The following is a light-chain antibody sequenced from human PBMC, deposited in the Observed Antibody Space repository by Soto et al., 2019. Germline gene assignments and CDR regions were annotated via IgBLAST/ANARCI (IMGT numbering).Light chain of an antibody. V-gene: IGLV2-8*01. Sequence: QSVLTQPPSASGSPGQSVTISCTGTSSDVGAYNYVSWYQQHPGKAPKLMIYAVDKRPSGVPDRFSGSKSGNTASLTVTGRQADEEADDYCSSYAGDNGHYVFGTGTKLTVL. CDR2: AVD. CDR1: SSDVGAYNY. CDR3: SSYAGDNGHYV. J-gene: IGLJ1*01.